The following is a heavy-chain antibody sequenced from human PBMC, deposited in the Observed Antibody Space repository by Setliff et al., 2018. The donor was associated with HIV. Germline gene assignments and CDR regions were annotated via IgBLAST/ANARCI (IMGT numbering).Heavy chain of an antibody. CDR2: IKNSDTI. CDR1: GFALNGYT. CDR3: ASNMEGALLVDY. Sequence: PGGSLRLSCAASGFALNGYTMSWVRQAPGKGLEWVSAIKNSDTIYHADSVKGRFTASRDNSKNTVYLQMDSLRAEDTAVYYCASNMEGALLVDYWGQGTLVTVSS. V-gene: IGHV3-23*05. D-gene: IGHD1-26*01. J-gene: IGHJ4*02.